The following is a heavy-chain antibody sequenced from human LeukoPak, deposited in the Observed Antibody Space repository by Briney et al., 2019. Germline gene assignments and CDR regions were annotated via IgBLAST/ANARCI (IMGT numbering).Heavy chain of an antibody. Sequence: GGSLRLPCAASGFTFDDYAMHWVRHAPGKGLEGVSGISWNSGSIGYADSVKGRFTISRDNAKNSLYLQMNSLRAEDTALYYCAKSPRGDYGGNFDYWGQGTLVTVSS. V-gene: IGHV3-9*01. CDR1: GFTFDDYA. J-gene: IGHJ4*02. CDR3: AKSPRGDYGGNFDY. D-gene: IGHD4-23*01. CDR2: ISWNSGSI.